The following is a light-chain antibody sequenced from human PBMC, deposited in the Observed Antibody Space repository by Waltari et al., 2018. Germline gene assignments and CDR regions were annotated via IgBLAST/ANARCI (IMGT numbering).Light chain of an antibody. J-gene: IGKJ5*01. CDR3: QQRSNWPPIT. CDR2: AAS. CDR1: ESVSSN. V-gene: IGKV3-11*01. Sequence: EIVLTKSPATLSLSPGARATLSCRASESVSSNLAWYQQKPGQAPRLLIYAASNRATGIPARFSGSGSGTDFTLTISSLEPEDFALYFCQQRSNWPPITFGQGTRLEIK.